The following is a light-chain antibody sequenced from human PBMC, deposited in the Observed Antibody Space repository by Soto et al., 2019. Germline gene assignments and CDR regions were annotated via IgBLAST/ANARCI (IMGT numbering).Light chain of an antibody. Sequence: EIVMTQSPSTLYVSPGERATLSCRASQSVSSNLAWYQQKPGQAPRLLIYGASTRATGIPARFSGSGSGTEFTLTISSLQSEDFAVYYCQQYNNWPPWTFGQGPKVDIK. CDR2: GAS. J-gene: IGKJ1*01. V-gene: IGKV3-15*01. CDR1: QSVSSN. CDR3: QQYNNWPPWT.